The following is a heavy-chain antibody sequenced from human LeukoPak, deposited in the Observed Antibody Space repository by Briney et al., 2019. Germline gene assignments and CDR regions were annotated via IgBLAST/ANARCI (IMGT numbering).Heavy chain of an antibody. CDR1: GGSISSTSFY. CDR2: IYSSGST. D-gene: IGHD1-26*01. CDR3: ATDPHGDSGTNYGDH. J-gene: IGHJ4*02. Sequence: PSETLSLTCTVSGGSISSTSFYWGWIRQPPGKGLEWLGSIYSSGSTYYNPSLKGRVTISLDTSKNQFSLKLSSVTAADTAVYYCATDPHGDSGTNYGDHWGQGTLVTVSS. V-gene: IGHV4-39*01.